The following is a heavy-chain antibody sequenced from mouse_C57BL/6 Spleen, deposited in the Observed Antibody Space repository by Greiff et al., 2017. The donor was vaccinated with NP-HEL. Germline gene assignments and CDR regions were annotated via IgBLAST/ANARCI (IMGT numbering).Heavy chain of an antibody. V-gene: IGHV1-12*01. CDR2: IYPGNGDT. CDR1: GYTFTSCN. D-gene: IGHD4-1*01. CDR3: AREGYWDYFDY. Sequence: SGAELVRPGASVKMSCKASGYTFTSCNMHWVKQTPRQGLEWIGAIYPGNGDTSYNQKFKGKATLTVDKSSSTAYMQLSSLTSEDSAVYFCAREGYWDYFDYWGQGTTLTVSS. J-gene: IGHJ2*01.